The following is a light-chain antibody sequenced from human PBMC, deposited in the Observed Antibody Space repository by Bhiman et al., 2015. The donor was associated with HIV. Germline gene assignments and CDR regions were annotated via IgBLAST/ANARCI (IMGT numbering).Light chain of an antibody. Sequence: SVSGSPGQSITISCTGTSSDVGGFNYVSWYQQHPGKAPKIMIYDVSKRPSGVSNRFSGSKSGNTASLTISGLQAEDEADYYCSSYTTSTTYVFGTGTKVTVL. V-gene: IGLV2-14*03. CDR2: DVS. CDR3: SSYTTSTTYV. CDR1: SSDVGGFNY. J-gene: IGLJ1*01.